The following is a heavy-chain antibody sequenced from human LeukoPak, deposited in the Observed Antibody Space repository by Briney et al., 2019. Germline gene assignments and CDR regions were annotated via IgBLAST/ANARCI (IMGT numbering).Heavy chain of an antibody. CDR2: IYYSGST. CDR1: GGSFSGYY. CDR3: ARGPGITIFGVVIISWFDP. V-gene: IGHV4-34*01. Sequence: SETLSLTCAVYGGSFSGYYWGWIRQPPGKGLEWIGSIYYSGSTYYNPSLKSRVTISVDTSKNQFSLKLSSVTAADTAVYYCARGPGITIFGVVIISWFDPWGQGTLVTVSS. D-gene: IGHD3-3*01. J-gene: IGHJ5*02.